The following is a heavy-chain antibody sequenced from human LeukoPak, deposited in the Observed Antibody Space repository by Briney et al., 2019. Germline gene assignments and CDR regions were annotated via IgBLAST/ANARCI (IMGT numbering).Heavy chain of an antibody. V-gene: IGHV4-59*01. CDR1: GGSISSYY. D-gene: IGHD6-19*01. CDR2: IYYSGST. Sequence: KSSETLSLTCTVPGGSISSYYWSWIRQPPGKGLEWIGYIYYSGSTNYNPSLKSRVTISVDTTKNQFSLKLSSVTAADTAVYYCARESIAVPGAFDIWGQGTMVTVSS. J-gene: IGHJ3*02. CDR3: ARESIAVPGAFDI.